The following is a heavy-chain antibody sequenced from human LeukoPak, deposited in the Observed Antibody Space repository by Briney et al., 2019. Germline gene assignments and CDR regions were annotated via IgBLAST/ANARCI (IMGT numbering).Heavy chain of an antibody. J-gene: IGHJ4*02. Sequence: GGSLRLSCAASGFTFSNAWMSWVRQAPGKGLEWVGRIKSKTDGGTTDYAAPVKGRFTISRDDSKNTLYLQMNSLKTEDTAVYYCTTLTYYHDSSGYPRSDYWGQGTLVTVSS. CDR1: GFTFSNAW. V-gene: IGHV3-15*01. D-gene: IGHD3-22*01. CDR3: TTLTYYHDSSGYPRSDY. CDR2: IKSKTDGGTT.